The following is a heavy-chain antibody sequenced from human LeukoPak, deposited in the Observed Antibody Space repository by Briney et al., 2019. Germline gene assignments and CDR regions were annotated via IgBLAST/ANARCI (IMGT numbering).Heavy chain of an antibody. Sequence: SETLSLTRTVSGGSISSYYWSWIRQPPGKGLEWIGYIYYSGSTNYNPSLKSRVTISVDTSKNQFSLKLSSVTAADTAVYYCARGGKSIRAAFDIWGQGTMVTVSS. CDR1: GGSISSYY. CDR3: ARGGKSIRAAFDI. V-gene: IGHV4-59*01. D-gene: IGHD2/OR15-2a*01. J-gene: IGHJ3*02. CDR2: IYYSGST.